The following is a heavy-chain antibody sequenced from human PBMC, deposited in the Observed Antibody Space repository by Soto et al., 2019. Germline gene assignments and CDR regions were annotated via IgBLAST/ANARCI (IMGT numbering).Heavy chain of an antibody. D-gene: IGHD2-2*01. V-gene: IGHV1-69*10. CDR3: AREECSSTSCYYYYGMDV. J-gene: IGHJ6*02. Sequence: ASVKVSCKASGGTFSSYAISWVRQAPGQGLEWMGGIIPILGIANYAQKFQGRVTITADKSTSTAYMELSSLRSEDTAVYYCAREECSSTSCYYYYGMDVWGQGTTVTVSS. CDR2: IIPILGIA. CDR1: GGTFSSYA.